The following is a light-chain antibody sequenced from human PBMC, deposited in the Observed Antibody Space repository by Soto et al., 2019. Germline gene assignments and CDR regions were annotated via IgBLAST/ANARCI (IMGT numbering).Light chain of an antibody. CDR2: AAS. CDR1: QSISSY. Sequence: DIQMTQSPSSLSASVGYRVTITCRASQSISSYLNWYQQKPGKAPKLLIYAASSLQSGVPSRFSGSGSGTDFTLTISSLQPEDFATYYCQQSYSTPITFGQGTQREIK. J-gene: IGKJ5*01. V-gene: IGKV1-39*01. CDR3: QQSYSTPIT.